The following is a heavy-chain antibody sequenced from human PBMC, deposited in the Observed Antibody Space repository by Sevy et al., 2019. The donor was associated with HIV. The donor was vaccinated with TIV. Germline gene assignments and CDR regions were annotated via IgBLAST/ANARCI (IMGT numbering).Heavy chain of an antibody. CDR3: AREGCTKPHDY. J-gene: IGHJ4*02. Sequence: GGSLRLSCAASGFTFSIYSMSWVRQAPGKGLEWVSTFSFGCGQINYADSVKGRFTISRDNSKNTLYLQVNSLSAEDTAVYYCAREGCTKPHDYWGQGTLVTVSS. CDR2: FSFGCGQI. CDR1: GFTFSIYS. V-gene: IGHV3-23*01. D-gene: IGHD2-8*01.